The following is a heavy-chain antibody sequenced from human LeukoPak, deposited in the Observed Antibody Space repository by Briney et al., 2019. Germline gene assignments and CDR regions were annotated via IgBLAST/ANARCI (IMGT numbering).Heavy chain of an antibody. CDR1: GYTFTGYY. V-gene: IGHV1-2*06. Sequence: GASVKVSCKASGYTFTGYYMHWVRQAPGQGLEWRGRINPNSGGTNYAQKFQGRVTMTRDTSISTAYMELSRLRSDDTAVYYCARQGRDWNDVSDYWGQGTLVTVSS. CDR3: ARQGRDWNDVSDY. D-gene: IGHD1-1*01. J-gene: IGHJ4*02. CDR2: INPNSGGT.